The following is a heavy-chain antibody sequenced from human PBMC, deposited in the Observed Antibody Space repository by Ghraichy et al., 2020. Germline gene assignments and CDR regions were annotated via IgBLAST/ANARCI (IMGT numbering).Heavy chain of an antibody. Sequence: GGSLRLSCAASGFTFSTYTMNWVRQAPGKGLEWVSSVNSGSTYIYYADSVKGRFTISRDNAKNSLSLQMNSLRAEDTAVYYCARVLVRGVRTSALYYYYGMDVWGQGTTVTVSS. V-gene: IGHV3-21*01. D-gene: IGHD3-10*01. CDR1: GFTFSTYT. CDR2: VNSGSTYI. J-gene: IGHJ6*02. CDR3: ARVLVRGVRTSALYYYYGMDV.